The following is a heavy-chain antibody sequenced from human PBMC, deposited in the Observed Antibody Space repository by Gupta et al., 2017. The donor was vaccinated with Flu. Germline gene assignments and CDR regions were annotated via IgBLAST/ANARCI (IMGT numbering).Heavy chain of an antibody. V-gene: IGHV3-21*06. CDR2: ISSSSYHI. CDR3: ARGGASYENYYYYYAMDV. D-gene: IGHD3-10*01. J-gene: IGHJ6*04. Sequence: VGQTPGKGLEWVSSISSSSYHIYYAASMEDRFTVSRDNAKSSLYLEMNSLTANDTAMYYCARGGASYENYYYYYAMDVWGKGTTVSVFS.